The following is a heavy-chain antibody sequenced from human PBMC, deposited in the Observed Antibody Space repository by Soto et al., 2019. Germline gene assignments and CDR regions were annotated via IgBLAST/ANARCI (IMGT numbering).Heavy chain of an antibody. J-gene: IGHJ3*01. CDR3: ARARDA. CDR2: ISVYNGNR. Sequence: QVQLVQSGPEVRKPGTSVKVSCKASGFNFVDHGFSWVRQAPGHALEWMGWISVYNGNREYAEKFQGRLSMTTDTSTDTAYTELGSPRCAARGIYYRARARDA. CDR1: GFNFVDHG. V-gene: IGHV1-18*04.